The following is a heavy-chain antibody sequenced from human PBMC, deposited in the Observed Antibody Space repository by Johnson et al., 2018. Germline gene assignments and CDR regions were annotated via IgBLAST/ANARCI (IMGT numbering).Heavy chain of an antibody. CDR2: INHDGSS. CDR1: GFTFSIYW. V-gene: IGHV3-74*03. CDR3: ARDGCSGGTCYCKNYMDV. Sequence: VQLQESGGGTVQPGGSLRLSCAASGFTFSIYWMHWVRQVPGKGPVWLSRINHDGSSTYADSVRGRFTISRDNTKNTVYLQMNNLGRDGTAVYYCARDGCSGGTCYCKNYMDVWGKGTTVTVSS. J-gene: IGHJ6*03. D-gene: IGHD2-15*01.